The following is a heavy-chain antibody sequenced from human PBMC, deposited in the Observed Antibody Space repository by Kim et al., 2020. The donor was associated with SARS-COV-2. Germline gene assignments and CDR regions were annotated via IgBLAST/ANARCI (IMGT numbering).Heavy chain of an antibody. V-gene: IGHV4-34*01. Sequence: SRVTISVDTSKTQFSLKLSSVTAADTAVYYCARTPGGSIAARPVWWYFDLWGRGTLVTVSS. D-gene: IGHD6-6*01. J-gene: IGHJ2*01. CDR3: ARTPGGSIAARPVWWYFDL.